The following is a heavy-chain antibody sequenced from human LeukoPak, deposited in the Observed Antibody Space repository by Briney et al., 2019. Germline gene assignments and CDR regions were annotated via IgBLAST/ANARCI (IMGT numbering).Heavy chain of an antibody. J-gene: IGHJ4*02. Sequence: GGSLRLSCAASGFTFSRHTMNWVRQAPGKGLEWVSSISSTGSYIYYADSLKGRFTVSRDNAKNYLYLQMNSLRVDDTAVYYCAREERLLDGLLDSWGQGTLVTVSS. CDR2: ISSTGSYI. CDR1: GFTFSRHT. CDR3: AREERLLDGLLDS. D-gene: IGHD3-3*01. V-gene: IGHV3-21*01.